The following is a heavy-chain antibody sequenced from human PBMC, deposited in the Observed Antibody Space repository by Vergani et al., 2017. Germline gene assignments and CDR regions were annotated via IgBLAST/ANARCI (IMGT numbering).Heavy chain of an antibody. CDR3: ARGDCSSTSCFHMDV. D-gene: IGHD2-2*01. Sequence: QVQLQESGPGLVRPSQTLSLTCTVSGGSISSGSYYWSWFRQPAGKGLEWIGRFYTGGGTNYNPSLKSRVTMSVDTAHKQFSLKLSSVTAADTAVYYCARGDCSSTSCFHMDVWGRGTTVTVSS. J-gene: IGHJ6*03. CDR2: FYTGGGT. V-gene: IGHV4-61*02. CDR1: GGSISSGSYY.